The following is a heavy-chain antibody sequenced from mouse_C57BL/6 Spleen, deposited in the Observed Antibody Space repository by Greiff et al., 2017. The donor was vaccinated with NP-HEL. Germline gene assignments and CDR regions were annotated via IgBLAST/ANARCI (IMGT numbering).Heavy chain of an antibody. J-gene: IGHJ3*01. CDR2: ISSGGSYT. D-gene: IGHD2-1*01. CDR1: GFTFSSYG. CDR3: ASHVTVFAY. V-gene: IGHV5-6*01. Sequence: VQLKESGGDLVKPGGSLKLSCAASGFTFSSYGMSWVRQTPDKRLEWVATISSGGSYTYYPDSVKGRFTISRDNAKNTLYLQMSSLKSEDTAMYYCASHVTVFAYWGQGTLVTVSA.